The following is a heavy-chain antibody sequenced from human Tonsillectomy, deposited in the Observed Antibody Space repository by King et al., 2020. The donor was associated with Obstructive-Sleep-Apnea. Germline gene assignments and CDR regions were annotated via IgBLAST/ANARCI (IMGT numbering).Heavy chain of an antibody. J-gene: IGHJ4*02. D-gene: IGHD3-22*01. CDR1: GGSISSGDYY. V-gene: IGHV4-30-4*01. Sequence: QLQESGPGLVKPSQTLSLTCTVSGGSISSGDYYWSWIRQPPGKGLEWIGYIYYSGSTYYNPSLKSRVTISVDTTKNQFSLKLSSVTAADTAVYYWASEDSSGYGGGIFDYWGQGTLVTVSS. CDR3: ASEDSSGYGGGIFDY. CDR2: IYYSGST.